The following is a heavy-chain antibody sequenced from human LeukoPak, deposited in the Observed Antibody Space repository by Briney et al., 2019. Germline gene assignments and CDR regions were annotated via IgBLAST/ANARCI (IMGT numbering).Heavy chain of an antibody. CDR2: IYYSGYT. CDR3: ARGIGSSWYDSFDI. Sequence: SETLSLICTVSGGSISRYYWSWLRQPPGKGLEWVGYIYYSGYTNYNPSLRSRVTISIDTSKNLISLRLSSMTAADTAVYYCARGIGSSWYDSFDIWDQGTMVTVSS. V-gene: IGHV4-59*01. J-gene: IGHJ3*02. D-gene: IGHD6-13*01. CDR1: GGSISRYY.